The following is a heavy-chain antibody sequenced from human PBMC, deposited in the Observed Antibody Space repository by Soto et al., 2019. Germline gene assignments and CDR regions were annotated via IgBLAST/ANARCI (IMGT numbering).Heavy chain of an antibody. J-gene: IGHJ3*02. CDR2: IWYDGSNK. CDR1: GFTFSSYG. CDR3: ARDIAVAAYDAFDI. Sequence: GGSLRLSCAASGFTFSSYGMHWVRQAPGKGLEWVAVIWYDGSNKYYADSVKGRFTISRDNSKNTLYLQMNSLRAEDTAVYYCARDIAVAAYDAFDIWGQGTMVTVSS. D-gene: IGHD6-19*01. V-gene: IGHV3-33*01.